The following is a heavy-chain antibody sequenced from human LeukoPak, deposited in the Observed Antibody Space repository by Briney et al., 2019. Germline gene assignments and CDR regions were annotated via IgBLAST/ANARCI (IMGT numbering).Heavy chain of an antibody. Sequence: SETLSLTCAVYGGSFSGYYWSWIRQPPGKGLEWIGEINHSGSTNYNPSLKSRVTISVDTSKNQFSLKLSSVTAADTAVYYCARVEELEPYIDYWGPGTLVTVSS. V-gene: IGHV4-34*01. CDR1: GGSFSGYY. CDR3: ARVEELEPYIDY. CDR2: INHSGST. D-gene: IGHD1-1*01. J-gene: IGHJ4*02.